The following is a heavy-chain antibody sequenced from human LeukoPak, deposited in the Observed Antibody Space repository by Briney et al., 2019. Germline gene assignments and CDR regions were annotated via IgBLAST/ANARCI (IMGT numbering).Heavy chain of an antibody. CDR2: IKQDGSEK. J-gene: IGHJ4*02. CDR3: ARDFGYSYGPGDY. D-gene: IGHD5-18*01. Sequence: PGGSLRLSCAASGFTFSSYWMSWVRQAPGKGLEWVANIKQDGSEKYYVDSVKGRFTISRDNAKNSLYLQMNSLRAEDTAVYYCARDFGYSYGPGDYWGQGTLVTVSS. V-gene: IGHV3-7*01. CDR1: GFTFSSYW.